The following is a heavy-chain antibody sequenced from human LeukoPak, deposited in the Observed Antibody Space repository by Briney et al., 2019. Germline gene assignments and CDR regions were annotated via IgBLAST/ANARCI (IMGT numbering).Heavy chain of an antibody. V-gene: IGHV1-2*02. CDR1: GYTFTGYY. CDR3: ARVIAHSSSPGY. CDR2: INPNSGGT. J-gene: IGHJ4*02. Sequence: ASVKVSCKASGYTFTGYYMHWVRQAPGQGLEWMGWINPNSGGTNYAQKFQGRVTMTRDTSVSTAYMELSRLRSDDTAVYYCARVIAHSSSPGYWGQGTLVTVSS. D-gene: IGHD6-6*01.